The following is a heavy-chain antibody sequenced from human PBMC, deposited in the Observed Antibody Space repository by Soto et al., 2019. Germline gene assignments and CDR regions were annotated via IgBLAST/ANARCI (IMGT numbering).Heavy chain of an antibody. CDR1: GYTFTSYY. D-gene: IGHD3-16*01. V-gene: IGHV1-46*03. CDR3: ARDRQGDNSNMITFGEAVFDP. J-gene: IGHJ5*02. Sequence: ASVKVSCKASGYTFTSYYMHWVRQAPGQGLEWMGIINPSGGSTSYAQKFQGRVTMTRDTSTSTVYMELSSLRSEDTAVYYCARDRQGDNSNMITFGEAVFDPWGQGTLVTVSS. CDR2: INPSGGST.